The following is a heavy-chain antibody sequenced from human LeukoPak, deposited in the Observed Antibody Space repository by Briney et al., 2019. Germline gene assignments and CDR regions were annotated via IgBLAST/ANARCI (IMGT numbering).Heavy chain of an antibody. J-gene: IGHJ4*02. CDR3: AREGRSSSPMDY. CDR1: GYSFNSYW. D-gene: IGHD6-6*01. Sequence: LGESLKISCKGSGYSFNSYWIGWVRQMPGKGLEWMGIIYAGDSDTRYSPSFQGQVTISADKSISTAYLQWGSLKASDTAMYYCAREGRSSSPMDYWGQGTLVTVSS. V-gene: IGHV5-51*01. CDR2: IYAGDSDT.